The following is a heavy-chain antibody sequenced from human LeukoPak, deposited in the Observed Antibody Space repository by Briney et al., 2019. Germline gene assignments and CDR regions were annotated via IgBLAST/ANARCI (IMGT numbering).Heavy chain of an antibody. Sequence: ASVKVSCKASGYTFTGYYLHWVRQAPGQGLEWMGWINPSSGDTNYAQKFQGSVTMTRDTSISTAYMELSGLISDDTAVYYCARDPNNWNYNWFDPWGQGALVTVSS. CDR1: GYTFTGYY. D-gene: IGHD1-7*01. J-gene: IGHJ5*02. CDR2: INPSSGDT. CDR3: ARDPNNWNYNWFDP. V-gene: IGHV1-2*02.